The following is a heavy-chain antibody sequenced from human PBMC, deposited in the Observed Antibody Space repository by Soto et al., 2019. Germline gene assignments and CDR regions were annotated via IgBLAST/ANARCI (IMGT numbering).Heavy chain of an antibody. CDR1: GGSISNYY. J-gene: IGHJ6*02. V-gene: IGHV4-59*01. Sequence: QVQLQESGPGLVKPSETLSLTCTVSGGSISNYYWSWIRQPPGMGLEWIGYIYYTGRTNYHPSLRSRVTISVDTSKYQFSLKLSSVTAADTAVYYWARDGSSWYLGMDVWGQGTTVTVSS. CDR2: IYYTGRT. D-gene: IGHD6-13*01. CDR3: ARDGSSWYLGMDV.